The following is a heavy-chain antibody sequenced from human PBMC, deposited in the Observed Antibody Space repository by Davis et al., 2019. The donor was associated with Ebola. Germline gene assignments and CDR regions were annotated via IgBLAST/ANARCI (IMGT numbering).Heavy chain of an antibody. CDR2: IYYSGST. J-gene: IGHJ6*02. CDR1: GGSISSYY. D-gene: IGHD3-3*01. CDR3: ARGDYDFWSGLGMDV. Sequence: SETLSLTCTVSGGSISSYYWSWIRQPPGKGLEWIGYIYYSGSTNYNPSLKSRVTISVDRSKNQFSLKLSSVTAADTAVYYCARGDYDFWSGLGMDVWGQGTTVTVSS. V-gene: IGHV4-59*12.